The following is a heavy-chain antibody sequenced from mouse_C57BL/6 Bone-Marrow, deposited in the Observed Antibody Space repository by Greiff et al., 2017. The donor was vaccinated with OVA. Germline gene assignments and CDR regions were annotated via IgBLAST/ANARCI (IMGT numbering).Heavy chain of an antibody. J-gene: IGHJ4*01. CDR1: GFTFSDYG. CDR2: ISSGSSTI. V-gene: IGHV5-17*01. Sequence: EVKLMESGGGLVKPGGSLKLSCAASGFTFSDYGMHWVRQAPEKGLEWVAYISSGSSTIYYADTVKGRFTISRDNAKNTLSLQMTSLRSEDTAMYYCATDYAMDYWGQGTSVTVSS. CDR3: ATDYAMDY.